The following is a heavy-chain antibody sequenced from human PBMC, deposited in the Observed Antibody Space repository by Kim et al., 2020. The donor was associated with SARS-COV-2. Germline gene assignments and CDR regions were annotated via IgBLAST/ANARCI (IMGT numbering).Heavy chain of an antibody. D-gene: IGHD2-15*01. V-gene: IGHV3-11*01. CDR1: GFTFSDYY. CDR2: ISYSGSTI. J-gene: IGHJ4*02. Sequence: GGSLRLSCAASGFTFSDYYMNWIRQAPGKGLEWVSYISYSGSTIYYADSVKGRFTISRDNAKNSLYLQMNSLRVEDTAVYYCARGGGNPDYWGQGTLVTVSS. CDR3: ARGGGNPDY.